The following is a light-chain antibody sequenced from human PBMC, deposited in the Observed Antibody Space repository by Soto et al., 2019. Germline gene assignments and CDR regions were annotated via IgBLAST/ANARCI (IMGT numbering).Light chain of an antibody. V-gene: IGKV3-20*01. CDR1: QSVSRDY. CDR2: GAS. Sequence: EIVLTQSPGTLSLSPGERATLSCRASQSVSRDYLAWYQQKPGQAPRLLMYGASSRATGIPDRFSGRCSGTEFTLTITRLEPEDYALYYCQQYGGSPTTFGQGTKLEIK. CDR3: QQYGGSPTT. J-gene: IGKJ2*01.